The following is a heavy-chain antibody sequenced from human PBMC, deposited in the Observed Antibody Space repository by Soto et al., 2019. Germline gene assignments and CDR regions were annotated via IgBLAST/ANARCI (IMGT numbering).Heavy chain of an antibody. J-gene: IGHJ4*02. CDR1: GFTFSSYA. CDR3: ASGSSGWYFDY. CDR2: ISGSGGST. D-gene: IGHD6-19*01. Sequence: EVQLLESGGGLVQPGGSLRLSCAASGFTFSSYAMSWVRQAPGKGLEWVSIISGSGGSTYYADSVKGRFTISRDNSKNTLYLQMNCPRAEDTAVYYCASGSSGWYFDYWGQGTLVTVSS. V-gene: IGHV3-23*01.